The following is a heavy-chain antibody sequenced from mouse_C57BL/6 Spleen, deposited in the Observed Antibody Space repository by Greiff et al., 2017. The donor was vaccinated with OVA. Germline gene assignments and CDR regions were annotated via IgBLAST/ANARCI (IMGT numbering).Heavy chain of an antibody. CDR1: GFSLTSYG. D-gene: IGHD4-1*01. CDR3: ASPVGRGNAMDY. CDR2: IWSGGST. V-gene: IGHV2-2*01. J-gene: IGHJ4*01. Sequence: VQVVESGPGLVQPSQSLSITCTVSGFSLTSYGVHWVRQSPGKGLEWLGVIWSGGSTDYNAAFISRLSISKDNSKSQVFFKMNSLQADDTAIYYCASPVGRGNAMDYWGQGTSVTVSS.